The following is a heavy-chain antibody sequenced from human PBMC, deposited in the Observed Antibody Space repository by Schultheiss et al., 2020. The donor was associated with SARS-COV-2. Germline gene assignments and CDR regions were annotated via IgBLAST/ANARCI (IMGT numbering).Heavy chain of an antibody. V-gene: IGHV4-34*01. CDR1: GGSFSGYY. J-gene: IGHJ6*02. CDR2: ISYTGST. CDR3: ARIDYYDSSGYVVSGYMDV. D-gene: IGHD3-22*01. Sequence: SETLSLTCAVYGGSFSGYYWSWIRQHPGKGLEWVGYISYTGSTDYNPSLKSRVTISVDTSKNQFSLKLSSVTAADTAVYYCARIDYYDSSGYVVSGYMDVWGQGTTVTVSS.